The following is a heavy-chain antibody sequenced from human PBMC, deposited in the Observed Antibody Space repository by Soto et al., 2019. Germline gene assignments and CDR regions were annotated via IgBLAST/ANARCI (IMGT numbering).Heavy chain of an antibody. CDR3: XRRXPPMDV. CDR1: GXXFTXYG. Sequence: QVQLVQSGAEVKKPGASVKVSXXXSGXXFTXYGISXXRXAXAQGLEWMGWISAYNGNTKYAQKLQGRVTMTTDTSTSTAYMELRSLRSDDTAVYXXXRRXPPMDVWGQGTTFTVSS. J-gene: IGHJ6*02. CDR2: ISAYNGNT. V-gene: IGHV1-18*01.